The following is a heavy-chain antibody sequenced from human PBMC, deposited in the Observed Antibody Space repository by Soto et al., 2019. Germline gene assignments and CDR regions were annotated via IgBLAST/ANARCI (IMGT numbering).Heavy chain of an antibody. J-gene: IGHJ4*01. CDR3: ARRDRGMITFGGVIVAGLGY. D-gene: IGHD3-16*02. CDR1: GGSFSGYY. CDR2: INHSGST. V-gene: IGHV4-34*01. Sequence: KPSETLSLTCAVYGGSFSGYYWSWIRQPPGKGLEWIGEINHSGSTNYNPSLKSRVTISVDTSKNQFSLKLSSVTAADTAVYYCARRDRGMITFGGVIVAGLGYWGQGTLVTVSS.